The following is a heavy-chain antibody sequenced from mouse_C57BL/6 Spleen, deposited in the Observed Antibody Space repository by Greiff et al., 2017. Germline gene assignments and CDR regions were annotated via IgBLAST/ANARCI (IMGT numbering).Heavy chain of an antibody. J-gene: IGHJ4*01. D-gene: IGHD3-2*02. V-gene: IGHV14-4*01. Sequence: EVQLQQSGAELVRPGASVKLSCTASGFNIKDDYMHWVKQRPEQGLEWIGWIDPENGDTEYAAKFQDKATITADTSSNTAYLQLSSLTSEDTAVYYCATSGLRLRECAMDYWGQGTSVTVSS. CDR3: ATSGLRLRECAMDY. CDR2: IDPENGDT. CDR1: GFNIKDDY.